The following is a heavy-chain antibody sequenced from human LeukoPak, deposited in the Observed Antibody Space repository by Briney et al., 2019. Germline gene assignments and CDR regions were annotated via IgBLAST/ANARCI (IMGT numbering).Heavy chain of an antibody. J-gene: IGHJ4*02. Sequence: SETLSLTCTVSGGSISSYYWSWIRQPPGKELEWIGYIYYSGSTNYNPSLKSRVTISVDTSKNQFSLKLSSVTAADTAVYYCAGQHDSNGYYFYWGQGALVTVSS. CDR1: GGSISSYY. CDR2: IYYSGST. V-gene: IGHV4-59*08. CDR3: AGQHDSNGYYFY. D-gene: IGHD3-22*01.